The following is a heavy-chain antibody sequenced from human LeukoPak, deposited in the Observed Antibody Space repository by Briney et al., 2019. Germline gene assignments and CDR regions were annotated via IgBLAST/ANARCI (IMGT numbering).Heavy chain of an antibody. V-gene: IGHV3-21*01. CDR2: ISSSSSYI. D-gene: IGHD3-22*01. Sequence: GGSLRLSCAASGFTFSGYSMNWVRQAPGKGLEWVSSISSSSSYIYYADSVKGRFTISRDNAKNSLYLQMNSLRAEDTAVYYCARAGSSIYYYDSSGPTAGYFDYWGQGTLVTVSS. CDR1: GFTFSGYS. J-gene: IGHJ4*02. CDR3: ARAGSSIYYYDSSGPTAGYFDY.